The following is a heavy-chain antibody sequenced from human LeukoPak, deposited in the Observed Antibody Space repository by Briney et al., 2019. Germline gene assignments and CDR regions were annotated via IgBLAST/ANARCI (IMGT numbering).Heavy chain of an antibody. CDR3: ARGHGDYYMDV. D-gene: IGHD4-17*01. J-gene: IGHJ6*03. CDR2: IYDIGNT. CDR1: GGSISSNAYY. Sequence: PSQTLSLTCTVSGGSISSNAYYWTWIRQHPGKGLEWNGYIYDIGNTSYNPSLESRVTISVDTSKTQFSLRLSSVTAADTALYYCARGHGDYYMDVWGKGTTVTVS. V-gene: IGHV4-31*03.